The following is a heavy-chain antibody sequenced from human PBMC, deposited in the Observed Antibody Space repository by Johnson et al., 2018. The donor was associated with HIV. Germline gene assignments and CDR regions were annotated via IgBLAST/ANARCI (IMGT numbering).Heavy chain of an antibody. CDR3: AKPETGELSDAFDI. Sequence: QVQLVESGGGVVQPGKSLTLSCVVSGLDFSNFGIHWVRQAPGKGPEWVAVISFDGNLKKYADSVKGRFTVSRDNSKNTLYLQMTSLRAEDTALYYCAKPETGELSDAFDIWGQGTMVTVSS. CDR1: GLDFSNFG. J-gene: IGHJ3*02. CDR2: ISFDGNLK. V-gene: IGHV3-30*18. D-gene: IGHD7-27*01.